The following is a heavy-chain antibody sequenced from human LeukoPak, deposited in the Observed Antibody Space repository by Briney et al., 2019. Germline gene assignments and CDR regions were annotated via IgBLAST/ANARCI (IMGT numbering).Heavy chain of an antibody. V-gene: IGHV3-48*02. J-gene: IGHJ4*02. Sequence: PGGSLRLSCVASGFPFSSYWMNWVRQAPGKGLEWVSYISTGSSTTYYADSVKGRFTISRDNVENSLYLQMNSLRDEDTAVYYCARVAAGYSVNYFDYWGQGTLVTVSS. CDR3: ARVAAGYSVNYFDY. D-gene: IGHD4-23*01. CDR1: GFPFSSYW. CDR2: ISTGSSTT.